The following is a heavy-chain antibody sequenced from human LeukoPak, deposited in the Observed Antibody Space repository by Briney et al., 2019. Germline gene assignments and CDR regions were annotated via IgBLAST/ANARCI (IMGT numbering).Heavy chain of an antibody. Sequence: ASVKISCKVSGYTFTDYYMHWVQQAPGKGLEWMGLVDPEDGETIYAEKFQGRVTITADTSTDTAYMELSSLRSEDTAVYYCAMDLWFGELPASDYWGLGTLVTVSS. J-gene: IGHJ4*02. D-gene: IGHD3-10*01. V-gene: IGHV1-69-2*01. CDR2: VDPEDGET. CDR3: AMDLWFGELPASDY. CDR1: GYTFTDYY.